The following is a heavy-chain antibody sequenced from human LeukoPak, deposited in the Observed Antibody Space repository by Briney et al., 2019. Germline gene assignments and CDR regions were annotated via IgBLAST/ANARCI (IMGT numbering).Heavy chain of an antibody. CDR3: AASVTTKPYYFDY. J-gene: IGHJ4*02. D-gene: IGHD4-17*01. Sequence: PSQTLSLTCTVSGGSISSGGYYWSWIRQHPGKGLEWIGCIYYSGSTYYNPSLKSRVTISVDTSKNQFSLKLSSVTAADTAVYYCAASVTTKPYYFDYWGQGTLVTVSS. CDR2: IYYSGST. CDR1: GGSISSGGYY. V-gene: IGHV4-31*03.